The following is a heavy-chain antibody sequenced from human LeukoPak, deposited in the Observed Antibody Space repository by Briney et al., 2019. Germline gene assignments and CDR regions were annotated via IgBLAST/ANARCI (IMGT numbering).Heavy chain of an antibody. V-gene: IGHV3-23*01. J-gene: IGHJ4*02. D-gene: IGHD3-10*01. Sequence: GGTLRLSCAASGFTFSSYGMSWVRQAPEKGLEWVSAISGRGGSTYYADSVKGRFTISRDNSKNTLYLQMNSLRAEDTAVYYCAKDTYYYGSGSYKDSVMIDYWGQGTLVTVSS. CDR3: AKDTYYYGSGSYKDSVMIDY. CDR2: ISGRGGST. CDR1: GFTFSSYG.